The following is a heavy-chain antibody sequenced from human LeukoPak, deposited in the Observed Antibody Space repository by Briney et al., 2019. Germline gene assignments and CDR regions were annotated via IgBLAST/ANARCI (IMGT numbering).Heavy chain of an antibody. D-gene: IGHD6-19*01. Sequence: GGSLRLSCAASGFTFSSYSMNWVRQAPGKGLEWVSSISSSSSYIYYADSVKGRFTISRDNAKNSLYLQMNSLRAEDTAVYYCARHLTRRAVAPNWFDPWGQGTLVTVSS. CDR2: ISSSSSYI. CDR1: GFTFSSYS. V-gene: IGHV3-21*01. CDR3: ARHLTRRAVAPNWFDP. J-gene: IGHJ5*02.